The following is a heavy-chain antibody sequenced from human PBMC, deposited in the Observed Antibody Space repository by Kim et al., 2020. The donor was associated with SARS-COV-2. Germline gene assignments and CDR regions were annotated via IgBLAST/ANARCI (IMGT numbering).Heavy chain of an antibody. CDR1: GFTFSKFG. V-gene: IGHV3-33*01. J-gene: IGHJ4*02. D-gene: IGHD4-4*01. CDR2: IRPEGDQK. CDR3: ARDGPNYNFDY. Sequence: GGSLRLSCAASGFTFSKFGIHWVRQGPGKGLEWVTRIRPEGDQKFYTDSVKGRFSVSRDNSKNTVFLQMNGLRVDDTAVYYCARDGPNYNFDYWGRGILVTVSP.